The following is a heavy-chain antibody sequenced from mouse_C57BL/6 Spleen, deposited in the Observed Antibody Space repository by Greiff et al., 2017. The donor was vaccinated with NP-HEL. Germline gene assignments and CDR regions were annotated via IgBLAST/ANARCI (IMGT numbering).Heavy chain of an antibody. J-gene: IGHJ3*01. CDR1: GYTFTSYW. D-gene: IGHD2-1*01. Sequence: QVHVKQPGAELVRPGSSVKLSCKASGYTFTSYWMDWVKQRPGQGLEWIGNIYPSDSETHYNQKFKDKATLTVDKSSSTAYMQLSSLTSEDSAVYYCARRWGNYGVAYWGQGTLVTVSA. CDR2: IYPSDSET. CDR3: ARRWGNYGVAY. V-gene: IGHV1-61*01.